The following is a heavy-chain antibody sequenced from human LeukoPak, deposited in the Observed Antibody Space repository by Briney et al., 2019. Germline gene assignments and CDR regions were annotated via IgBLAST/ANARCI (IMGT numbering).Heavy chain of an antibody. CDR1: GGSISSGGYY. D-gene: IGHD3-3*01. V-gene: IGHV4-31*03. Sequence: SETLSLTCTVSGGSISSGGYYWSWIRQHPGKGLEWIGYIYYSGSTYYNPSLKSRVTISVDTSKNQFSLKLSSVTAADTAVYYCARRRYDFWSGYSYYFDYWGQGTLVTVSS. CDR3: ARRRYDFWSGYSYYFDY. CDR2: IYYSGST. J-gene: IGHJ4*02.